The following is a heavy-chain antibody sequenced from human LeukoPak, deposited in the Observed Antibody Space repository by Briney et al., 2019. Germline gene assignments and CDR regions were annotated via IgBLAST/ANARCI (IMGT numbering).Heavy chain of an antibody. J-gene: IGHJ4*02. D-gene: IGHD3-16*01. CDR1: GFSLSTSGMR. V-gene: IGHV2-70*04. Sequence: ESGPALVKPTQTLTLTCTFSGFSLSTSGMRVSWIRQPPGKALEWLARIDWDDDKFYSTSLKTRLTISKDTSKSQVVLTMTNMGPVDTATYYCARTRFGLGSYYFDYWGQGTLVTVSS. CDR3: ARTRFGLGSYYFDY. CDR2: IDWDDDK.